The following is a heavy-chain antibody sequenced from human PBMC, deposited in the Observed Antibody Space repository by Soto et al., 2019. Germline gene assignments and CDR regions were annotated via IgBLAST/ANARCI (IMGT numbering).Heavy chain of an antibody. J-gene: IGHJ3*02. CDR1: GFTFSGSA. V-gene: IGHV3-73*01. CDR2: IRSKANSYAT. Sequence: GGSLRLSCAASGFTFSGSAMHWVRQASGKGLEWDGRIRSKANSYATAYAASVKGRFTISRDDSKNTAYLQMNSLKTEDTAVYYCTRHRSRLWSGYSGDAFDIWGQGTMVTVSS. CDR3: TRHRSRLWSGYSGDAFDI. D-gene: IGHD3-3*01.